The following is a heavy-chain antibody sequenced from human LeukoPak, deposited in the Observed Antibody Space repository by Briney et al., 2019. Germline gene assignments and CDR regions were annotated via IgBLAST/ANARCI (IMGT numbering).Heavy chain of an antibody. D-gene: IGHD6-19*01. Sequence: SETLSLTCTVSGGSISTYFWSWIRQPPGKGLELIGFIYYSGSTNYNPSLESRVTISVDTSKNQFSLKLSSVTAADTAVYYCARQGFSSGFYFFDYWGQGTLVTVSS. J-gene: IGHJ4*02. V-gene: IGHV4-59*08. CDR2: IYYSGST. CDR1: GGSISTYF. CDR3: ARQGFSSGFYFFDY.